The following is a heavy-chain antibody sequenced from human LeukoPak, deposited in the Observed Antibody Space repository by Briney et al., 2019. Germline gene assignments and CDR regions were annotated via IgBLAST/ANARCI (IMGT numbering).Heavy chain of an antibody. Sequence: SVKVSCKASGGTFSSYAISWVRQAPGQGLEWMGRIIPIFGIANYAQKFQGRVTITADKSTSTAYMELSSLRSEDTAVYYCARPAVVVPAAIQRGYYYGMDVWGQGTTVTVSS. CDR1: GGTFSSYA. V-gene: IGHV1-69*04. D-gene: IGHD2-2*02. CDR3: ARPAVVVPAAIQRGYYYGMDV. CDR2: IIPIFGIA. J-gene: IGHJ6*02.